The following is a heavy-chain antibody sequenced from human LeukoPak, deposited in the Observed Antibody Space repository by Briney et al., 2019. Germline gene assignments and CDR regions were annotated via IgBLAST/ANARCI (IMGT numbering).Heavy chain of an antibody. Sequence: PSETLSLTCAVYGGSFSGYYWSWIRQPPGKGLEWIGEINHSGSTNYNPSLKSRVTISVDTSKNQFSLKLSSVTAADTAVYYCARGNGDLDYWGQGTLVTVSS. V-gene: IGHV4-34*01. J-gene: IGHJ4*02. CDR1: GGSFSGYY. D-gene: IGHD4-17*01. CDR3: ARGNGDLDY. CDR2: INHSGST.